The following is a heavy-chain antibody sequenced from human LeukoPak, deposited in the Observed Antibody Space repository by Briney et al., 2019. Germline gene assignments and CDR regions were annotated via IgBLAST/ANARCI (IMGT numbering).Heavy chain of an antibody. CDR2: ISYDGSNK. J-gene: IGHJ6*03. Sequence: GRSLRLSCAASGFTFSSYAMHWVRQAPGKGLEWVAVISYDGSNKYYADSVKGRFTISRDNSKNTLYLQMNSLRAEDTAVYYCAREGLFSYVGADYYYMDVWGKGTTVTVSS. CDR3: AREGLFSYVGADYYYMDV. CDR1: GFTFSSYA. V-gene: IGHV3-30-3*01. D-gene: IGHD5-18*01.